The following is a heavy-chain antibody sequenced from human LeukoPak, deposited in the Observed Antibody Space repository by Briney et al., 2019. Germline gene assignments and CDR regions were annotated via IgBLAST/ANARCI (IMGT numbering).Heavy chain of an antibody. CDR1: RFPFSSYH. D-gene: IGHD1-14*01. CDR2: IGTAGDP. Sequence: WGSLRLSCAAPRFPFSSYHVPMVRQTTAKDPESVSPIGTAGDPYYPGSVKGRFTISRENAKNSLYLQMNRLRARDTAVYHCARPNRRRYFDYWRQGTLVTVPA. CDR3: ARPNRRRYFDY. V-gene: IGHV3-13*05. J-gene: IGHJ4*02.